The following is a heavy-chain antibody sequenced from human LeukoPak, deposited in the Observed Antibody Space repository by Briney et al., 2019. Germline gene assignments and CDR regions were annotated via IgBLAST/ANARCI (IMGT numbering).Heavy chain of an antibody. D-gene: IGHD6-13*01. J-gene: IGHJ3*02. CDR2: ISAYNGNR. CDR3: ARDSSSWYPEPEVTAFDI. Sequence: GASVKVSCKASGYTFSSDGISWVRQAPGQGLEWMGWISAYNGNRNYAHKLQGRVTMTTDTSTSTAYMELRSLRSDDTAAYYCARDSSSWYPEPEVTAFDIWGQGTMVTVSS. CDR1: GYTFSSDG. V-gene: IGHV1-18*01.